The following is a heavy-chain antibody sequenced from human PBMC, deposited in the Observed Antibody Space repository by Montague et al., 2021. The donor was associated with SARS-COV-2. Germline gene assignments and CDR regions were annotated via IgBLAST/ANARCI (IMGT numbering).Heavy chain of an antibody. V-gene: IGHV4-39*01. D-gene: IGHD3-10*01. J-gene: IGHJ4*02. CDR3: ARIPVSGSGGFYYFDS. CDR1: GGSISTTNFY. Sequence: SETLSLTRSVPGGSISTTNFYWGWVRQPPGKGLEWIGSVFYRGSTYYNPSLKSRVAISVDTSKNQFFLSLDSVTAADTALYFCARIPVSGSGGFYYFDSWSQGTLVTVSS. CDR2: VFYRGST.